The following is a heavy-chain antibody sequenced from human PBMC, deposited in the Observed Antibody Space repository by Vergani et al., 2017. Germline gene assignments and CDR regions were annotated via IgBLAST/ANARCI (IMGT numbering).Heavy chain of an antibody. V-gene: IGHV3-23*01. Sequence: EVQLLESGGGLVQPGGSLRLSCAASGFTFSSYAMSWVRQAPGKGLEWVSAISGSGGSTYYADSVKGRFTISRDNSKNTLYLQMNSLRAEDTAVYYCAKDRLYCSGGSCYSNDACDIWGQGTMVTVSS. D-gene: IGHD2-15*01. J-gene: IGHJ3*02. CDR2: ISGSGGST. CDR3: AKDRLYCSGGSCYSNDACDI. CDR1: GFTFSSYA.